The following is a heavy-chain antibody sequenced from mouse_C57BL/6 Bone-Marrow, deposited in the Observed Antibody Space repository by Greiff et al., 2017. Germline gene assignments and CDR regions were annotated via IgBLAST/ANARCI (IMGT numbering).Heavy chain of an antibody. Sequence: VQLQQSGAELARPGASVKMSCKASGYTFTSYTMHWVKQRPGQGLEWIGYINPSSGYTKYNQKFKDKATLTADKSSSTAYMQLSSLTFEDSAVYYCARRWLPDYFDYWGQGTTLTVSS. V-gene: IGHV1-4*01. CDR1: GYTFTSYT. CDR3: ARRWLPDYFDY. J-gene: IGHJ2*01. D-gene: IGHD2-3*01. CDR2: INPSSGYT.